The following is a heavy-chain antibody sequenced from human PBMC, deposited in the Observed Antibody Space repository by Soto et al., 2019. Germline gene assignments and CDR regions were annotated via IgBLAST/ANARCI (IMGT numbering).Heavy chain of an antibody. V-gene: IGHV4-31*03. J-gene: IGHJ6*03. Sequence: SETLSLTCTVSGGSISSGGYYWSWIRQHPGKGLESIGYIYYSGSTYYNPSLKSRVTISVDTSKNQFSQKLSSLRSEDTAVYYCAADGGGQDAWGPYYYYCYMDVWGKGTTVTVSS. D-gene: IGHD1-26*01. CDR1: GGSISSGGYY. CDR3: AADGGGQDAWGPYYYYCYMDV. CDR2: IYYSGST.